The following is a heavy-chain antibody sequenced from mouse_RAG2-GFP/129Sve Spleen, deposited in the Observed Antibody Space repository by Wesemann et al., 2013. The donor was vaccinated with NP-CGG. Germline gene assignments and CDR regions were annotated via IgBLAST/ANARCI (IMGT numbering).Heavy chain of an antibody. Sequence: SKSNNYATYYVDSVKDRFTISRDDSQSMLYLQMNNLKTEDTAMYYCVRDGNYAMDYWGQGTSVTVSS. V-gene: IGHV10-3*03. CDR3: VRDGNYAMDY. D-gene: IGHD1-1*02. J-gene: IGHJ4*01. CDR2: SKSNNYAT.